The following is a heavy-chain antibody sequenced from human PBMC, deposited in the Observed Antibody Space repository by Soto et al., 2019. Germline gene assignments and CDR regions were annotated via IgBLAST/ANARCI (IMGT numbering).Heavy chain of an antibody. CDR1: GFTFSSYA. V-gene: IGHV3-30-3*01. J-gene: IGHJ5*02. D-gene: IGHD2-15*01. CDR2: ISYDGSNK. CDR3: ARATRCSGGSCYSADWFDP. Sequence: QVQLVESGGGVVQPGRSLRLSCAASGFTFSSYAMHWVRQAPGKGLEWVAVISYDGSNKYYADSVKGRFTISRDNSKITLYLQMNSLRAEDTAVYYCARATRCSGGSCYSADWFDPWGQGTLVTVSS.